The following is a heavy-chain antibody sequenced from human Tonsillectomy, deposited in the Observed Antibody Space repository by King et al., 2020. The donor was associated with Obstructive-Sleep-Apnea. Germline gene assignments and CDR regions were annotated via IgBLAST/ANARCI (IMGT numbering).Heavy chain of an antibody. CDR2: ISYDGSNK. J-gene: IGHJ4*02. CDR1: GFTFSSYA. Sequence: VQLVESGGGVVQPGRSLRLSCAASGFTFSSYAMHWVRQAPGKGLEWVAVISYDGSNKYYADSVKGRFTISRDNSKNTLYLQMNSLRAEETAVYYCAREAPYSSGWYGVFDYWGQGTLVTVSS. V-gene: IGHV3-30*04. CDR3: AREAPYSSGWYGVFDY. D-gene: IGHD6-19*01.